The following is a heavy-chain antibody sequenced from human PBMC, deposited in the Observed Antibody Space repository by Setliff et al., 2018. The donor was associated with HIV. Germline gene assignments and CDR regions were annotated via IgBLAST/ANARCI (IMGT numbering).Heavy chain of an antibody. CDR1: GGSISSSSYY. D-gene: IGHD2-2*01. Sequence: SETLSLTCTVSGGSISSSSYYWGWIRQPPGKGLEWIGSIYYSGSTYYNPSLKSRITIAVDTSKNQFSLKLSSVTAADTAVYYCARSAVVVPAALDYWGQGTLVTVSS. CDR2: IYYSGST. V-gene: IGHV4-39*07. J-gene: IGHJ4*02. CDR3: ARSAVVVPAALDY.